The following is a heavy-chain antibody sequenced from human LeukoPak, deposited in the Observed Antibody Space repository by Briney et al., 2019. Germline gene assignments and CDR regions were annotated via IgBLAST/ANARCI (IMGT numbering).Heavy chain of an antibody. CDR3: ARGFLRYFDWHRAPFDY. CDR2: INHSGST. V-gene: IGHV4-34*01. J-gene: IGHJ4*02. CDR1: GGSFSGYY. Sequence: SETLSLTCAVYGGSFSGYYWSWIRQPPGKGLEWIGEINHSGSTNYNPSLKSRVTISVDTSKNQFSLKLSSVTAADTAVYYCARGFLRYFDWHRAPFDYWGQGTLVTVSS. D-gene: IGHD3-9*01.